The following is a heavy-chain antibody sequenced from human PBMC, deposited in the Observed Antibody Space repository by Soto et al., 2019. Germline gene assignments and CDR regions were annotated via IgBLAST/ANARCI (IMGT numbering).Heavy chain of an antibody. Sequence: PGGSLRLSCAASGFTFDSYAMYWVRQAPGKGLKWVAVISYDGTNKYYADSLKGRFTISRDNSKNTLFLQMNSLRVKDTAVYYCARHHRRSHKIEYILWGQGTMVTVSS. D-gene: IGHD1-1*01. V-gene: IGHV3-30-3*01. CDR2: ISYDGTNK. CDR3: ARHHRRSHKIEYIL. CDR1: GFTFDSYA. J-gene: IGHJ3*01.